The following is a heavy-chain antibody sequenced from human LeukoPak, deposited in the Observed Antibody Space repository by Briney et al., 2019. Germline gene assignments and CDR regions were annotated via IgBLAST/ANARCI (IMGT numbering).Heavy chain of an antibody. CDR3: ARSRGLNRAADVR. Sequence: SETLSLTCAVYGGSFSGYYWSGIRQPPGKGLEGIGEINHSGSTNYNPSLKSRVTISVGTSKNQFSLKLRSVTAADTDVYYCARSRGLNRAADVRWGEGTVVTVSS. J-gene: IGHJ1*01. D-gene: IGHD6-13*01. CDR1: GGSFSGYY. V-gene: IGHV4-34*01. CDR2: INHSGST.